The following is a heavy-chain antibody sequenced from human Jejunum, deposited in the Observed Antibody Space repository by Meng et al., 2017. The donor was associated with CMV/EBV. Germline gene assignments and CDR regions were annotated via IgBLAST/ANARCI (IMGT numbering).Heavy chain of an antibody. CDR2: MNPTSGNT. Sequence: SGYTFTNYDIHWVRQATGQGLEWMGWMNPTSGNTGSAQKFQGRVILARAISISTAYMELSNLRSEDSAIYYCARDYGGNSGWFDPWGQGTLVTVSS. CDR1: GYTFTNYD. V-gene: IGHV1-8*01. D-gene: IGHD4-23*01. CDR3: ARDYGGNSGWFDP. J-gene: IGHJ5*02.